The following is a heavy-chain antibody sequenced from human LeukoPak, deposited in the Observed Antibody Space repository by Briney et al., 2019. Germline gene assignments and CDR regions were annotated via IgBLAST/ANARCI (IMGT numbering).Heavy chain of an antibody. Sequence: GGSLRLSCAASGFTFSNYWMSWVRQAPGKGLEWVANINQDGSEKYYVDSVKGRFTISRDNAKNSLYLQMNSLRAEDTAVYYCAREPTYYYDSSGPFDYWGQGTLVTVSS. CDR1: GFTFSNYW. V-gene: IGHV3-7*01. J-gene: IGHJ4*02. CDR3: AREPTYYYDSSGPFDY. CDR2: INQDGSEK. D-gene: IGHD3-22*01.